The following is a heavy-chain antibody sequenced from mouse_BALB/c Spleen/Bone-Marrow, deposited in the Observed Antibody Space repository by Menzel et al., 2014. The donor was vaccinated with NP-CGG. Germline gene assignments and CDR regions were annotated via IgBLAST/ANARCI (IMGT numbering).Heavy chain of an antibody. D-gene: IGHD2-12*01. CDR1: GFTFXDYY. Sequence: EVHLVESGGGLVQPGGSLKLSCATSGFTFXDYYMYWVRQTPEKRLEWVAYISNGGGSTYYPDTVKGRFTISRDNAKNTLYLQMSCLKSEDTAMYYCARNAFYRGYAMDYWGQGTSVTVSS. J-gene: IGHJ4*01. CDR3: ARNAFYRGYAMDY. V-gene: IGHV5-12*02. CDR2: ISNGGGST.